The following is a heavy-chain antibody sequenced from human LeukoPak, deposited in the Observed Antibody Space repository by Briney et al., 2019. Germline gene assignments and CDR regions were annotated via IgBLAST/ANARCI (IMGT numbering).Heavy chain of an antibody. D-gene: IGHD3-22*01. CDR3: ARDLSPTYGSSGYYLDY. CDR2: IKQDGSEK. Sequence: PGGSLRLSCAASGFTFSSYWMSWVRQAPGKGLEWVANIKQDGSEKYYVDSVKGRFTISRDNAKNSLYLQMNSLRAEDTAVYYCARDLSPTYGSSGYYLDYWGQGTLVTVSS. V-gene: IGHV3-7*01. CDR1: GFTFSSYW. J-gene: IGHJ4*02.